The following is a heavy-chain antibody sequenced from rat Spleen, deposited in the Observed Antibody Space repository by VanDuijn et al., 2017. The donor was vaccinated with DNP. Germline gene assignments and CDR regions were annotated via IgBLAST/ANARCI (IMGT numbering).Heavy chain of an antibody. J-gene: IGHJ3*01. CDR1: GYSITSGYG. V-gene: IGHV3-3*01. Sequence: EVQLQESGPGLVKSSQSLSLTCSVTGYSITSGYGWNWIRKFPGSKLEWMGYINSAGSTNYNPSLKSRISITRDTSKNQFFLQVNSVTTEDTATYYCARLGTQGFTYWGQGTLVTVSS. CDR2: INSAGST. CDR3: ARLGTQGFTY. D-gene: IGHD1-5*01.